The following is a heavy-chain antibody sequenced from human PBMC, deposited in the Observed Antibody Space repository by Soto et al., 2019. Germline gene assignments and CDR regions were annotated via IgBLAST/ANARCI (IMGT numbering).Heavy chain of an antibody. V-gene: IGHV1-3*01. CDR2: INAGNGNT. CDR3: ARGPLRNWFDP. CDR1: GYTFTSYA. Sequence: GASLEVSCKASGYTFTSYAIHWVRQAPGQGLEWMGWINAGNGNTKYSQKFQGRVTITKNTSASTAYMELSSLRSEDTAVYYCARGPLRNWFDPWGQETLVTVSS. D-gene: IGHD5-12*01. J-gene: IGHJ5*02.